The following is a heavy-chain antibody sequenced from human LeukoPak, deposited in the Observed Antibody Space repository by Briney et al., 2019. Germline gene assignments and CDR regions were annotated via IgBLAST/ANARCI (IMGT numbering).Heavy chain of an antibody. D-gene: IGHD3-10*01. J-gene: IGHJ4*02. CDR3: ARDAPMVRGIIPVDD. CDR1: GFTFSSYE. Sequence: GGSLRLSCAASGFTFSSYEMNWVRQAPGKGLEWVSYISSSGSTIYYADTVKGRFTISRDNAKNSLYLQMNSLRAEDTAVYYCARDAPMVRGIIPVDDWGQGTLVTVSS. V-gene: IGHV3-48*03. CDR2: ISSSGSTI.